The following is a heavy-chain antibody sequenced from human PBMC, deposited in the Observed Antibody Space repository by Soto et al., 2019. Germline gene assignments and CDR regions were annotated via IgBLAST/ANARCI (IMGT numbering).Heavy chain of an antibody. J-gene: IGHJ5*02. Sequence: SETLSLTCAVSSGSISSSNWWSWVRQPPGKGLEWIGEIYHSGSTNYNPSLKSRVTISVDKSKNQFSLKLSSVTAADTAVYYCARDSYDILTGYYPRPNWFDPWGQGTLVTVSS. V-gene: IGHV4-4*02. CDR3: ARDSYDILTGYYPRPNWFDP. D-gene: IGHD3-9*01. CDR1: SGSISSSNW. CDR2: IYHSGST.